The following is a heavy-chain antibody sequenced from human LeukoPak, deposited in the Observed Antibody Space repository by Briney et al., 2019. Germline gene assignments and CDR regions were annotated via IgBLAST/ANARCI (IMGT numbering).Heavy chain of an antibody. V-gene: IGHV4-59*01. Sequence: SETLSLTCTVSGGSIGSYYWNWIRQAPGKGLEWIGYIHYSGSTNHNSSLKSRVTISVDTSKDQYSLKLSSVTAADTAVYYCARDGVAGGFDYWGQGTLVTVSS. CDR3: ARDGVAGGFDY. CDR2: IHYSGST. CDR1: GGSIGSYY. J-gene: IGHJ4*02. D-gene: IGHD6-19*01.